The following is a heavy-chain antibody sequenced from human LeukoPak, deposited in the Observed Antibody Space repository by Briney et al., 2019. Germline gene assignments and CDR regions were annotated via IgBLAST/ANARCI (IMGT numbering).Heavy chain of an antibody. Sequence: ASETLSLTCTVSGGSISSYYWSWIRQPAGKGLEWIGRIYTSGSTNYNPSLKSRVTMSVDTSKNQFSLKLSSVTAADTAVYYCARQSSRRYDSAFDIWGQGTMVTVSS. CDR1: GGSISSYY. CDR2: IYTSGST. J-gene: IGHJ3*02. D-gene: IGHD2-2*01. CDR3: ARQSSRRYDSAFDI. V-gene: IGHV4-4*07.